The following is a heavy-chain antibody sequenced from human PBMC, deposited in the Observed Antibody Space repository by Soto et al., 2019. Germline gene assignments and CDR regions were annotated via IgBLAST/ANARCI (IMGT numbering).Heavy chain of an antibody. Sequence: QVQLQQWGAGLLKPSETLSLTCAVYGGSFSGYYWSWIRQPPGKGLEWIGEINHSGSTNYNPSLKSRVTISVDTSKNQFSLKLSSVTAADTAVYYCAQIPTRGKNVVVPAATRKRYYYYMDVWGKGTTVTVSS. CDR3: AQIPTRGKNVVVPAATRKRYYYYMDV. CDR2: INHSGST. CDR1: GGSFSGYY. V-gene: IGHV4-34*01. D-gene: IGHD2-2*01. J-gene: IGHJ6*03.